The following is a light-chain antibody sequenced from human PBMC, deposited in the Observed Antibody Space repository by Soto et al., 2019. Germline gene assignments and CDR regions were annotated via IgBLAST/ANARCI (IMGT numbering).Light chain of an antibody. J-gene: IGLJ1*01. CDR1: SSDVGIYNY. V-gene: IGLV2-8*01. CDR3: SSYAGSHSYV. Sequence: QSALTQPPSASGSPGQSVTISCTGTSSDVGIYNYVSWYQQHPGKAPKVMIYDVSKRPSGVPDRFSGSKSGNTASLTVSGLQAEDEADYFCSSYAGSHSYVFGTGTKVTVL. CDR2: DVS.